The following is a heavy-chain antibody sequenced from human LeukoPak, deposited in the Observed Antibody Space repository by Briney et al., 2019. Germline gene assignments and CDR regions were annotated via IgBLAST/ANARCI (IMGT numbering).Heavy chain of an antibody. Sequence: SSETLSLTCAVYGGSFSGYYWSWIRQPPWKGLEWIGEINHSGSTNYNPSLKSRVTISVDTSENQFSLKLSSVTAADTAVYYCARELGYCSSTSCLGGNWFDPWGQGTLVTVSS. J-gene: IGHJ5*02. CDR1: GGSFSGYY. D-gene: IGHD2-2*01. V-gene: IGHV4-34*01. CDR2: INHSGST. CDR3: ARELGYCSSTSCLGGNWFDP.